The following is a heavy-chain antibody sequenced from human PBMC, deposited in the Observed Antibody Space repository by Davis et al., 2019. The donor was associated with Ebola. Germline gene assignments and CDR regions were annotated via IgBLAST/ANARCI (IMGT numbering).Heavy chain of an antibody. Sequence: ASVKVSCKASGYTFTSYAMHWVRQAPGQRLEWIGWINAGNGNTKYSQKFQGRVTITRDTSASTAYMELSSLRSEDTAVYYCARSSIAARPGYYYGMDVWGQGTTVTVSS. CDR3: ARSSIAARPGYYYGMDV. CDR1: GYTFTSYA. D-gene: IGHD6-6*01. CDR2: INAGNGNT. V-gene: IGHV1-3*01. J-gene: IGHJ6*02.